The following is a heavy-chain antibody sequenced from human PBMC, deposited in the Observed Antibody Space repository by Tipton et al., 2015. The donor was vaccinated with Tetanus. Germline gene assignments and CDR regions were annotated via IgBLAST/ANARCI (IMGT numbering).Heavy chain of an antibody. CDR2: ISGSGSSI. CDR3: ASGSALDY. V-gene: IGHV3-11*04. Sequence: SLRLSCTASGFTFSDHYMAWIRQAPGKGLEWISYISGSGSSIFHADSVKGRFSISRDNAKNALYLQMNSLRVEDTAVYYCASGSALDYWGQGSLVTVSS. D-gene: IGHD6-25*01. J-gene: IGHJ4*02. CDR1: GFTFSDHY.